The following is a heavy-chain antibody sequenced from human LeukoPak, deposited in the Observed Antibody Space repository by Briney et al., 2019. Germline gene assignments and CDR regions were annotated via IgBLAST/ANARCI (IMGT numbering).Heavy chain of an antibody. Sequence: SETLSLTCTVSGGTISRNYWSWIRQPPGKGLEWIAYTHYSDSTNYNPSLKSRLTISLDASKNQFSLKLGSVTAADTAVYYCGRGGIAAAASGIDYWGQGTLVAVSS. V-gene: IGHV4-59*12. D-gene: IGHD6-13*01. J-gene: IGHJ4*02. CDR3: GRGGIAAAASGIDY. CDR1: GGTISRNY. CDR2: THYSDST.